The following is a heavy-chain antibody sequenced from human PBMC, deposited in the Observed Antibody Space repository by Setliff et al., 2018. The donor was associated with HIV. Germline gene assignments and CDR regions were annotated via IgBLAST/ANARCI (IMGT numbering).Heavy chain of an antibody. CDR1: GFTFSTYA. D-gene: IGHD6-19*01. CDR2: ISSSGSTT. J-gene: IGHJ4*02. CDR3: ARDPRSGWYLGFFDY. Sequence: PGGSLRLSCVASGFTFSTYAINWVRLAPGKGLEWISYISSSGSTTYYADSVKGRFTISRDNTKNSLYLQMNSLRAEDTAVYYCARDPRSGWYLGFFDYWGQGTLVTVSS. V-gene: IGHV3-48*04.